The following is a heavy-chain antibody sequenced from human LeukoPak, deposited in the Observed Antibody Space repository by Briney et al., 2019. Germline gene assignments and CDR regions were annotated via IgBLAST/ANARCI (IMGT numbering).Heavy chain of an antibody. CDR1: GYTFTTYG. CDR2: VSTDSGIT. D-gene: IGHD6-19*01. V-gene: IGHV1-18*01. Sequence: ASVKVSCKASGYTFTTYGISWVRQAPGQGLEWMAWVSTDSGITRNAQKFQGRVTMTTDTSTNTAYMELNRLTSDDTAVYYCARGKVAAPETFDYWGQGTLVTVSS. CDR3: ARGKVAAPETFDY. J-gene: IGHJ4*02.